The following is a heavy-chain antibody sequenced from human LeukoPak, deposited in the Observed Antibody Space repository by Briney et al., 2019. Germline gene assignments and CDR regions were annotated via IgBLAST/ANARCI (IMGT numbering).Heavy chain of an antibody. CDR2: IYTTGNT. V-gene: IGHV4-61*02. Sequence: SETLSLTCTVSGGSISSGSYYWSWIRQPAGKGREWIGRIYTTGNTDYNPSLKSRVTMSVDTSKNQFSLNLSSVTAADTAVYYCARDARGWSGFDYWGQGTLVTVSS. D-gene: IGHD3-3*01. J-gene: IGHJ4*02. CDR3: ARDARGWSGFDY. CDR1: GGSISSGSYY.